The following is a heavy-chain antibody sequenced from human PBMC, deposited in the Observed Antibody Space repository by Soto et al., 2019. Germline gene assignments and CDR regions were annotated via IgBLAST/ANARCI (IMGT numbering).Heavy chain of an antibody. CDR3: ARADSSGWYGFDY. Sequence: SVKVSCKASGGTFSSYAISWVRQAPGQGLEWMGGIIPIFGTANYAQKFQGRVTITADESTSTAYMELSSLRSEDTAVHYCARADSSGWYGFDYWGQGTLVTSPQ. V-gene: IGHV1-69*13. J-gene: IGHJ4*02. CDR1: GGTFSSYA. CDR2: IIPIFGTA. D-gene: IGHD6-19*01.